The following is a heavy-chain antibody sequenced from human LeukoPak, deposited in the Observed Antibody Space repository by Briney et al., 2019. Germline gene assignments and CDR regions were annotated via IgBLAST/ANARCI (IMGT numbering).Heavy chain of an antibody. J-gene: IGHJ4*02. CDR1: GFTTGSHA. D-gene: IGHD1-7*01. V-gene: IGHV3-23*01. CDR3: ATVPFQSELPYYFDY. CDR2: ISGSGDNK. Sequence: GGSLRLSCVVSGFTTGSHAMGWIRQAPGKGLEWVSAISGSGDNKYFADSVKGRFTISRDNSKNTLSLQMNSLRAEDTAMYFCATVPFQSELPYYFDYWGQGALVTVSS.